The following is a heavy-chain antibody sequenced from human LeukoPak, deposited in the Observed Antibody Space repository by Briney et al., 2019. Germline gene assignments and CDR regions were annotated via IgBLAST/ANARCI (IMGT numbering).Heavy chain of an antibody. J-gene: IGHJ2*01. CDR2: ISTGGST. V-gene: IGHV4-4*07. CDR3: ARTYGSSGLGYFDL. D-gene: IGHD6-13*01. CDR1: GASISSSY. Sequence: SETLSLTCTVSGASISSSYCTWIRQPAGEGLEWIGRISTGGSTTYNPSLKSRVTMSVDMSKNQFSLKLTSVTAADTAVYYCARTYGSSGLGYFDLWGRGTLATVSS.